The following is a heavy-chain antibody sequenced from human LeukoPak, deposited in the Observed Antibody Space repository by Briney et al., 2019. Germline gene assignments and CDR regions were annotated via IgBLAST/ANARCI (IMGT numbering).Heavy chain of an antibody. CDR1: GGSFSGYY. D-gene: IGHD4-17*01. V-gene: IGHV4-34*01. Sequence: PSETLSLTCAVYGGSFSGYYWSWIRQPPGKGLEWIGEINHSGSTNYNPSLKSRVTISVDTSKNQFSLKLSSVTAADTAVYYCASIDYGDYNGGNDYWGQGTLVTVSS. J-gene: IGHJ4*02. CDR2: INHSGST. CDR3: ASIDYGDYNGGNDY.